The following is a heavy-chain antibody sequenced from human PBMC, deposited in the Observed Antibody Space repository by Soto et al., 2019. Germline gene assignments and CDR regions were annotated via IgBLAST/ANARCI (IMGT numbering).Heavy chain of an antibody. V-gene: IGHV4-59*01. CDR1: GGSISSYY. CDR2: IYYSGST. CDR3: ARFSRFGALSKVDY. J-gene: IGHJ4*02. Sequence: TLSLTCTVSGGSISSYYWSWIRQPPGKGLEWIGYIYYSGSTNYNPSLKSRVTISVDTSKNQFSLKLSSVTAADTAVYYCARFSRFGALSKVDYRGQGTLVTVSS. D-gene: IGHD3-10*01.